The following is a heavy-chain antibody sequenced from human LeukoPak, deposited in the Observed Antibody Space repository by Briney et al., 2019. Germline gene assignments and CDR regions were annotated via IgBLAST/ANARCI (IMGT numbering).Heavy chain of an antibody. V-gene: IGHV1-69*01. J-gene: IGHJ4*02. CDR1: GGTFSSYA. D-gene: IGHD6-13*01. CDR2: IMPIFGTA. Sequence: SVKVSCKASGGTFSSYAISWVRRAPGQGREWMGGIMPIFGTANYAQKFQGRVTITADESTSTAYMEVRSLRSEDTAVYYCARDRRQYSSSWYAFDYWGQGTLVTVSS. CDR3: ARDRRQYSSSWYAFDY.